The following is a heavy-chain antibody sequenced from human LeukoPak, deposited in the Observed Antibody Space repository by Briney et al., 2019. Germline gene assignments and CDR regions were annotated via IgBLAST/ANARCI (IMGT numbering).Heavy chain of an antibody. J-gene: IGHJ4*02. CDR3: APTIAVAGAYYFDY. Sequence: PSETLSLTCTVSGGSISSSSYYWGWIRQPPGKGLEWIGSIYYSGSTYHNPSLKSRVTISVDTSKNQFSLKLSSVTAADTAVYYCAPTIAVAGAYYFDYWGQGTLVTVSS. V-gene: IGHV4-39*07. CDR1: GGSISSSSYY. D-gene: IGHD6-19*01. CDR2: IYYSGST.